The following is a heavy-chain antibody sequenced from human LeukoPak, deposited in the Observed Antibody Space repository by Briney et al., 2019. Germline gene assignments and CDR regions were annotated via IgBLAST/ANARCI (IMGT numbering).Heavy chain of an antibody. CDR2: INLNSGGT. J-gene: IGHJ4*02. CDR1: GYTFTGYY. D-gene: IGHD5-12*01. V-gene: IGHV1-2*02. Sequence: GSVKVSCKASGYTFTGYYMHWVRQAPGQGLEWMGWINLNSGGTNYAQKFQGRVTMSRDTSISTAYMELSRLRSDDTAVYYCEYSGYDSYDYWGQGTLVTVSS. CDR3: EYSGYDSYDY.